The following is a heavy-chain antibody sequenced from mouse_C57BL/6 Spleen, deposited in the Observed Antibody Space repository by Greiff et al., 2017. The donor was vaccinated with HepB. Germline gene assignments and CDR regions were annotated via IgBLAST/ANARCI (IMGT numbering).Heavy chain of an antibody. V-gene: IGHV5-17*01. CDR1: GFTFSDYG. J-gene: IGHJ4*01. CDR3: ARGNPYYLYAMDY. Sequence: EVKLVESGGGLVKPGGSLKLSCAASGFTFSDYGMHWVRQAPEKGLEWVAYISSGSSTIYYADTVKGRFTISRDNAKNTLFLQMTSLRSEDTAMYYCARGNPYYLYAMDYWGQGTSVTVSS. D-gene: IGHD2-10*01. CDR2: ISSGSSTI.